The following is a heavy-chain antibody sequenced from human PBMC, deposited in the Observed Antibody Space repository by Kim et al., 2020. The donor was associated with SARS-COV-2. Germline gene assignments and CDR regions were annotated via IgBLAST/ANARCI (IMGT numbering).Heavy chain of an antibody. D-gene: IGHD6-13*01. V-gene: IGHV4-39*01. Sequence: SETLSLTCTVSGGSISSSSYYWGWIRQPPGKGLEWIGSIYYSGSTYYNPSLKSRFTISVDTSKNQFSLKLSSVTAADTAVYYCARRPSSFRATEYYFDYLGQETLVTVSS. CDR3: ARRPSSFRATEYYFDY. CDR2: IYYSGST. CDR1: GGSISSSSYY. J-gene: IGHJ4*02.